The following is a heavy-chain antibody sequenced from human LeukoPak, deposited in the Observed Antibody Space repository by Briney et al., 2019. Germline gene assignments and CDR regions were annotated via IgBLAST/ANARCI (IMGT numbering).Heavy chain of an antibody. CDR3: AEQGGLDY. Sequence: AVKVSCKASGGTFSSYAISWVRQAPGQGLEWMGRIIPIFGTANSAQKFQGRVTITTDGSKSTAYMALSSLRSEDTAVYYWAEQGGLDYWGQGTLVTVSS. CDR2: IIPIFGTA. V-gene: IGHV1-69*05. CDR1: GGTFSSYA. D-gene: IGHD3-16*01. J-gene: IGHJ4*02.